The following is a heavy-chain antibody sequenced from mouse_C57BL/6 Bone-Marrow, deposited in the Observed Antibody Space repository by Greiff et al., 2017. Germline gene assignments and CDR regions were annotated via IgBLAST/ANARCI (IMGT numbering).Heavy chain of an antibody. CDR1: GYTFTSYG. Sequence: QVQLQQSGAELARPGASVKLSCKASGYTFTSYGISWVKQRTGQGLEWIGEIYPRSGNTYYNEKFKGKATLTADKSSSTAYMELRSLTSEDSAVXFCARRGAYYSNPWFAYWGQGTLVTVSA. J-gene: IGHJ3*01. CDR2: IYPRSGNT. CDR3: ARRGAYYSNPWFAY. D-gene: IGHD2-5*01. V-gene: IGHV1-81*01.